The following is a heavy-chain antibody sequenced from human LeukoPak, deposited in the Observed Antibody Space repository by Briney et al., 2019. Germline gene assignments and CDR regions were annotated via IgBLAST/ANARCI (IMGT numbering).Heavy chain of an antibody. CDR3: ARVLTRGQWLVDY. Sequence: GASVKVSCKASGYTFTGYYMHWVRQAPGQGLEWMGWINPNSGGTNYAQKFQGRVTMTRDTSISTAYMELSRLRSDDTAVYYCARVLTRGQWLVDYWGQGTLVTVSS. D-gene: IGHD6-19*01. CDR2: INPNSGGT. J-gene: IGHJ4*02. V-gene: IGHV1-2*02. CDR1: GYTFTGYY.